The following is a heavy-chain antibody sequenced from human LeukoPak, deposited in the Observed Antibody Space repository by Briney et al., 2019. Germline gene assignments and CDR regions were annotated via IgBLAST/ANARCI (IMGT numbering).Heavy chain of an antibody. CDR2: IYYSGST. Sequence: PSETLSLTCTVSGGSISSYYWSWIRQPPGKGLEWIGYIYYSGSTNYNPSLKSRVTISVDTSKNQFSLKLSSVTAADTAVYYCARGGSSGWYVTEYFQHWGQGTLVTVSS. D-gene: IGHD6-19*01. CDR3: ARGGSSGWYVTEYFQH. J-gene: IGHJ1*01. CDR1: GGSISSYY. V-gene: IGHV4-59*01.